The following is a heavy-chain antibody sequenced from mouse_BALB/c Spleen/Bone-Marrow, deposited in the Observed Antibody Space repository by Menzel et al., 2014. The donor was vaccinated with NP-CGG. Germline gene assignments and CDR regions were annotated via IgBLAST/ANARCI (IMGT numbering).Heavy chain of an antibody. CDR2: ISGGGSYT. V-gene: IGHV5-9-2*01. D-gene: IGHD2-4*01. CDR3: ARHAYYDQTEVSFVY. Sequence: EVQRVESGGGLVKSGGSLKLSCAASGFTFNSYGMSWVRQTPEKRLEWVATISGGGSYTFYPDSVKGRFTISRAHAKNNLFLQLSSLRPEDTAVYYCARHAYYDQTEVSFVYWGQGTLVTVSA. J-gene: IGHJ3*01. CDR1: GFTFNSYG.